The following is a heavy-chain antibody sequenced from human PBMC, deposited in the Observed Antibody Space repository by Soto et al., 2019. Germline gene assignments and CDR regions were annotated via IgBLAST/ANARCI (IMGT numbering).Heavy chain of an antibody. J-gene: IGHJ4*02. D-gene: IGHD6-19*01. CDR3: ASGHPGQWLVIY. Sequence: SVKVSCKASGGTFSSYTISWVRQAPGQGLEWMGRIIPILGIANYAQKFQGRVTITADKSTSTAYMELSSLRSGDTAVYYCASGHPGQWLVIYWGQGTLVTVSS. CDR2: IIPILGIA. CDR1: GGTFSSYT. V-gene: IGHV1-69*02.